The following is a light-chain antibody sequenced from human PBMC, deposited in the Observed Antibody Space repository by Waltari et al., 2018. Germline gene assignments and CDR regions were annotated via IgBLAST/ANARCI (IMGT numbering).Light chain of an antibody. V-gene: IGKV1-39*01. J-gene: IGKJ2*01. CDR1: QSISNF. Sequence: DIPIPQFPSCLSPSVGEKGTITCRTSQSISNFLKWYQQKSGEAPKLLIYSASNLRSGVPSRFTGSGSGTDFTLTISGLQPKEVASYFCQQKYSSPYTFGQGTKLDIK. CDR2: SAS. CDR3: QQKYSSPYT.